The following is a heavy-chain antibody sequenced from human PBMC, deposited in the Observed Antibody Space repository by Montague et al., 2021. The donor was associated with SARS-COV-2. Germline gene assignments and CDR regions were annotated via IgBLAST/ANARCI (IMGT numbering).Heavy chain of an antibody. V-gene: IGHV4-59*11. J-gene: IGHJ2*01. CDR3: ARLPPNGRWYLDL. CDR1: GGSISSHY. D-gene: IGHD2-8*01. Sequence: SETLSLTCTVSGGSISSHYWTWIRQPPGKGLEWIGYIYYTGSTNYNPSPKSRVAISVDTSKNQFSLSLRSATAADTALYYCARLPPNGRWYLDLWGRGTLATVSS. CDR2: IYYTGST.